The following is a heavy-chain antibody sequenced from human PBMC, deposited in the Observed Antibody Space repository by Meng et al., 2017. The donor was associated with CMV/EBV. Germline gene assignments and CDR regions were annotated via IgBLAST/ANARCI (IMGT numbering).Heavy chain of an antibody. Sequence: ASVKVSCKASGYTFNTHSINWVRQAPGQGLEWMGWINTYNGNTKFAQKFQGRVTLTTDLSTTTAFMELRSLRSDDTAVYYCARDEANWGFCDLWGRGTLVTVSS. D-gene: IGHD7-27*01. CDR3: ARDEANWGFCDL. CDR1: GYTFNTHS. J-gene: IGHJ2*01. V-gene: IGHV1-18*01. CDR2: INTYNGNT.